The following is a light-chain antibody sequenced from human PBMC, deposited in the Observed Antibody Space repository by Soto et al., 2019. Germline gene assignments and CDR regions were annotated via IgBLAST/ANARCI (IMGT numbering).Light chain of an antibody. J-gene: IGKJ2*01. CDR3: QQYLSYPYT. V-gene: IGKV1-8*01. CDR1: QGISSY. CDR2: AAA. Sequence: AIRMTQSPSSFSASTGDRVTITCRASQGISSYLAWYQQKPGKAPNLLIYAAATLQRGAPSRFSASGSGTEFTLTISRLQSADFATYYCQQYLSYPYTFGQGTKLEI.